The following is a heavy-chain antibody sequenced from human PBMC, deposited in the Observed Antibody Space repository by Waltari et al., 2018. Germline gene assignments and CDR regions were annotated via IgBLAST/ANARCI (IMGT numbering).Heavy chain of an antibody. D-gene: IGHD2-21*01. CDR3: ARGPIVVALFDI. Sequence: QVQLVQSGAEVKKPGASVTVSCTASGYTFTGYYMHWVRQAPGQGLEWRGRINPNSGGTNYAQKFQGRVTMTRDTSISTAYMELSRLRSDDTAVYYFARGPIVVALFDIWGQGTMVTVSS. V-gene: IGHV1-2*06. CDR1: GYTFTGYY. CDR2: INPNSGGT. J-gene: IGHJ3*02.